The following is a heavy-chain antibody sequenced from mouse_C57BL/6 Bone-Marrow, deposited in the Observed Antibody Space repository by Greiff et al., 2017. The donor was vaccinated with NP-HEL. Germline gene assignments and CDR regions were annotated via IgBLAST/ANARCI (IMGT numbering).Heavy chain of an antibody. Sequence: VKLQESGAELARPGASVKLSCKASGYTFTSYGISWVKQRTGQGLEWIGEIYPRSGNTYYNEKFKGKATLTADKSSSTAYMELRSLTSEGSAVYFCARPIYDGYYPWFAYWGQGTLVTVSA. CDR1: GYTFTSYG. J-gene: IGHJ3*01. V-gene: IGHV1-81*01. CDR2: IYPRSGNT. D-gene: IGHD2-3*01. CDR3: ARPIYDGYYPWFAY.